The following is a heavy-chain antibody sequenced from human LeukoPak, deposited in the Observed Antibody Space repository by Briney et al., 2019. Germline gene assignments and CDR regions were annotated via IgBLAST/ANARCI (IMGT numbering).Heavy chain of an antibody. D-gene: IGHD6-13*01. Sequence: SETLSLTCTVSGGSINSGNYYWSWIRQSAGKGLEWIGRIYTSGSTNYNPSLKSRVAISLDTSKNQFSLELSSVTAADTAVYYCARDRFGDTSSWYVFDYWGQGTLVTVSS. CDR2: IYTSGST. J-gene: IGHJ4*02. V-gene: IGHV4-61*02. CDR3: ARDRFGDTSSWYVFDY. CDR1: GGSINSGNYY.